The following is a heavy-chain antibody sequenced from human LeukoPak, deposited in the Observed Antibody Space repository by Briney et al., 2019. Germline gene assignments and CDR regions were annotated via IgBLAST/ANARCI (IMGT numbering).Heavy chain of an antibody. Sequence: SETLSLTCTVSGGSISSYYWSWIRQPAGKGLEWIGRIYTSGSTNYNPSLKSRVTMSVDTSKNQFSLKLSSVTAADTAVYYCARTYCSSTCYYYYYMDVWGKGTTVTVSS. D-gene: IGHD2-2*01. CDR1: GGSISSYY. V-gene: IGHV4-4*07. J-gene: IGHJ6*03. CDR2: IYTSGST. CDR3: ARTYCSSTCYYYYYMDV.